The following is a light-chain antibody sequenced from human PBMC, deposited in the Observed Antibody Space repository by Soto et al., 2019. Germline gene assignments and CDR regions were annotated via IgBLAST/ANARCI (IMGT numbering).Light chain of an antibody. CDR2: DAS. CDR1: QSVSTD. CDR3: QHPPTS. Sequence: EIVLTQSPGTLSLSPGERATLSCRASQSVSTDLAWYQQKPGQAPRPLIYDASNRATGIPVRFAGSGSGTDFALTISSLEPEDFVLYYCQHPPTSFGGGTKVDIK. J-gene: IGKJ4*01. V-gene: IGKV3-11*01.